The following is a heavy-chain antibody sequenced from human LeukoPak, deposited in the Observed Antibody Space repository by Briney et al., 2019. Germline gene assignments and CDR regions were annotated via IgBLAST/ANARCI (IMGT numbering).Heavy chain of an antibody. Sequence: ASVKVSCKASGYTFTSYGISWVRQAPGQGLEWMGWISAYNGNTNYAQKLQGRVTMTTDTSTSTAYMELRSLRSDDTAVYYCARAVFGVVTVHYYYYMDVWGKGTTVIVSS. V-gene: IGHV1-18*01. J-gene: IGHJ6*03. CDR2: ISAYNGNT. D-gene: IGHD3-3*01. CDR1: GYTFTSYG. CDR3: ARAVFGVVTVHYYYYMDV.